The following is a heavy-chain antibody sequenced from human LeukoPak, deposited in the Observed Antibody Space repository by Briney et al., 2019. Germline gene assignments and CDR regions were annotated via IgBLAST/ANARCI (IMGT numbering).Heavy chain of an antibody. CDR1: GGTFSSYT. Sequence: SVKVSCKASGGTFSSYTISWVRQAPGQGLEWMGRIIPILGIADYAQKFQGRVTITTDKSTSTAYMELSSLRSEDTAVYYCAREDYYGSGFDPWGQGTLVTVSS. V-gene: IGHV1-69*04. CDR2: IIPILGIA. J-gene: IGHJ5*02. D-gene: IGHD3-10*01. CDR3: AREDYYGSGFDP.